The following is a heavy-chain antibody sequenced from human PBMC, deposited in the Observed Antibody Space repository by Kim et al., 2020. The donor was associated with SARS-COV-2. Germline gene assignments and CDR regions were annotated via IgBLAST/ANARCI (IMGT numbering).Heavy chain of an antibody. CDR3: ASGYVPYSSGWLLDY. D-gene: IGHD6-19*01. J-gene: IGHJ4*02. V-gene: IGHV3-11*01. Sequence: GGSLRLSCAASGFTFSDYYMSWIRQAPGKGLEWVSYISSSGSATHYADSVKGRFTISRDNTKNSLYLQMNGLRAEDTAMYYCASGYVPYSSGWLLDYWGQGALVTVSS. CDR1: GFTFSDYY. CDR2: ISSSGSAT.